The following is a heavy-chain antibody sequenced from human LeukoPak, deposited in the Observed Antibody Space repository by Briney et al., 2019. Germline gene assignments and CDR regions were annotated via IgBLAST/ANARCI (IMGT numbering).Heavy chain of an antibody. CDR2: ISGSGGST. J-gene: IGHJ4*02. Sequence: GGSLRLSCAASGFTFSSYAMSWVRQAPGKGLEWVSAISGSGGSTYYADSVKGRFTISRDNSKNTLYLQMNSLRAEDTAVYYCAKVFLNLAAVAGWYYFDYWGQGTLVTVSS. CDR3: AKVFLNLAAVAGWYYFDY. CDR1: GFTFSSYA. D-gene: IGHD6-19*01. V-gene: IGHV3-23*01.